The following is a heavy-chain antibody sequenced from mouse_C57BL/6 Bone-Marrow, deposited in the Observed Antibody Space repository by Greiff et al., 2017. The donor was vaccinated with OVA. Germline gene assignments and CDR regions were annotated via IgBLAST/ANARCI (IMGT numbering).Heavy chain of an antibody. CDR3: ARSSTGYAMDY. CDR1: GFTFTDYY. Sequence: DVKLVESGGGLVQPGGSLSLSCAASGFTFTDYYMSWVRQPPGKALEWLGFIRNKANGYTTEYSASVKGRFTISRDNSQSILYLQMNALRAEDSATYYCARSSTGYAMDYWGQGTSVTVSS. CDR2: IRNKANGYTT. D-gene: IGHD4-1*02. V-gene: IGHV7-3*01. J-gene: IGHJ4*01.